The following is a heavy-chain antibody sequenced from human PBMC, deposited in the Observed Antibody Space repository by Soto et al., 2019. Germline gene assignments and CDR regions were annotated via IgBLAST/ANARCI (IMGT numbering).Heavy chain of an antibody. CDR1: GYTFTSYG. J-gene: IGHJ6*02. V-gene: IGHV1-18*01. CDR3: ARDYYGSGSYYRGTDYYYYGMDV. Sequence: QVQLVQSGAEVKKPGASVKVSCKASGYTFTSYGISWVRQAPGQGLEWMGWISAYNGNTNYAQKLQGRVTMTTDTSTSTAYMELRSRRSDDTAVYYCARDYYGSGSYYRGTDYYYYGMDVWGQGTTVTVSS. CDR2: ISAYNGNT. D-gene: IGHD3-10*01.